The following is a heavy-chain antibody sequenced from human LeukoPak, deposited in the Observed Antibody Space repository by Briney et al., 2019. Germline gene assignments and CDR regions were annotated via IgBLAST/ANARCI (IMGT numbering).Heavy chain of an antibody. CDR1: GGSFSGYY. J-gene: IGHJ4*02. Sequence: SETLSLTCAVYGGSFSGYYWSWIRQPPGKGLERIGEINHSGSTNYNPSLKSRVTISVDTSKNQFSLKLSSVTAADTAVYYCARERGTYYYDSSGYPYRYFDYWGQGTLVTVSS. CDR2: INHSGST. D-gene: IGHD3-22*01. CDR3: ARERGTYYYDSSGYPYRYFDY. V-gene: IGHV4-34*01.